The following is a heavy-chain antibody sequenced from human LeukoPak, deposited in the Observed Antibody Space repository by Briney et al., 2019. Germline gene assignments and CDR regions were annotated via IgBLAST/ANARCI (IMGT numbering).Heavy chain of an antibody. V-gene: IGHV1-2*02. CDR2: IKPKSGGT. J-gene: IGHJ4*02. Sequence: ASVKVSCKASGYTFTDYFIHWVRQAPGQGHEWMGWIKPKSGGTNYAQKFQARVTMTKDTSISTVYMDLSRLTSDDTAVYYCARGSSDYYLTKDYWGQGTLVTVSS. CDR3: ARGSSDYYLTKDY. CDR1: GYTFTDYF. D-gene: IGHD3-22*01.